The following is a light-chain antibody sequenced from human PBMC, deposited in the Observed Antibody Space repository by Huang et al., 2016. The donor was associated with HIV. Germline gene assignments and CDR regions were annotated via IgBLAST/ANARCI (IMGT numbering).Light chain of an antibody. CDR1: QGISSY. J-gene: IGKJ1*01. V-gene: IGKV1-8*01. CDR2: AAA. Sequence: AIRITQSPSSLSASTGDRVTITCRASQGISSYLAWYQQEPGRAPRLRIYAAATLQSGVPSRFSGSGSGADFTLTISGLQSEDFATYYCQQYYTYPRTFGQGTKLEIK. CDR3: QQYYTYPRT.